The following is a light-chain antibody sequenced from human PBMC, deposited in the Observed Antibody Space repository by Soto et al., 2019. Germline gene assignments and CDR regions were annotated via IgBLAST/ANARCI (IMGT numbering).Light chain of an antibody. Sequence: SVLTQAPSASGSPGQSVTISCTGTSNDVGGYNYVSWYQQHPGKAPKLMIYEVNKRPSGVPDRFSGSKSGNTASLTVSGLQAEDEADYYCSSFAVTNSFVSGTGTKV. V-gene: IGLV2-8*01. CDR3: SSFAVTNSFV. CDR2: EVN. J-gene: IGLJ1*01. CDR1: SNDVGGYNY.